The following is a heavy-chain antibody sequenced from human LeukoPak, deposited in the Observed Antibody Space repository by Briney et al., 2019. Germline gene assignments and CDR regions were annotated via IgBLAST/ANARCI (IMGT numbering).Heavy chain of an antibody. CDR2: ISSSSSYI. CDR3: ASLYCSGGSCYLDY. V-gene: IGHV3-21*01. J-gene: IGHJ4*02. Sequence: GGSLRLSRAASGFTFSSYGMHWVRQAPGKGLEWVSSISSSSSYIYYADSVKGRFTISRDNAKNSLYLQMNSLRAEDTAVYYCASLYCSGGSCYLDYWGQGTLVTVSS. CDR1: GFTFSSYG. D-gene: IGHD2-15*01.